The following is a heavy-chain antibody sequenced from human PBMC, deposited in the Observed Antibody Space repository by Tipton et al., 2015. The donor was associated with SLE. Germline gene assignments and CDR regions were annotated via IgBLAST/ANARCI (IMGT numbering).Heavy chain of an antibody. CDR1: GGSISSYY. D-gene: IGHD6-19*01. V-gene: IGHV4-34*01. CDR3: ARDSSSGWHEFDY. Sequence: TLSLTCTVSGGSISSYYWSWIRQPPGKGLEWIGEINHSGSTNYNSSLKSRVTISVDTSKNQFSLKLSSVNAADTAVYYCARDSSSGWHEFDYWGQGTLVTVSS. CDR2: INHSGST. J-gene: IGHJ4*02.